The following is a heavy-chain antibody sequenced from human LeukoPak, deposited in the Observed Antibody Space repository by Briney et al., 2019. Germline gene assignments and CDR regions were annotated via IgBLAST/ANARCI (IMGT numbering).Heavy chain of an antibody. Sequence: GESLKISCKGSGYTFTNYWIAWVRPMPGKGLEWMGIIYAGDSDTRYSPSFQGQVTLSADRSISTAYLQWSSLKASDTAMYYCARRVDRGFSFDFWGQGTLVTVSS. D-gene: IGHD2-15*01. CDR1: GYTFTNYW. CDR3: ARRVDRGFSFDF. J-gene: IGHJ4*02. CDR2: IYAGDSDT. V-gene: IGHV5-51*01.